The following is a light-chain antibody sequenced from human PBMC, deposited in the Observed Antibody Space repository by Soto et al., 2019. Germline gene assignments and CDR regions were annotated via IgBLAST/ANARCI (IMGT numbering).Light chain of an antibody. J-gene: IGLJ7*01. Sequence: QSVLTQPPSTSETPGQRITVSCSGSSSNVGRHYVNWYRHVPGTAPKLLIYRNDQRPSGVPDRFSASKSGTSASLAISGPRAEDEADYFCAAWDDTLSAWVFGGGTQLTVL. V-gene: IGLV1-47*01. CDR1: SSNVGRHY. CDR2: RND. CDR3: AAWDDTLSAWV.